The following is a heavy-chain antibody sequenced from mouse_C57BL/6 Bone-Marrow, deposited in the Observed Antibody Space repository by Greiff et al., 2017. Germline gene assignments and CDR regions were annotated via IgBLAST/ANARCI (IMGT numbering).Heavy chain of an antibody. CDR1: GYTFTNYW. D-gene: IGHD1-1*01. CDR3: ARAITTVVAPWYFNV. CDR2: IYPGGGYT. Sequence: QVQLKQSGAELVRPGTSVKMSCKASGYTFTNYWIGWAKQRPGHGLEWIGDIYPGGGYTNYNEKFKGKATLTADKSSSTAYMQFSSLTSEDSAIYYCARAITTVVAPWYFNVWGTGTTVTVSS. V-gene: IGHV1-63*01. J-gene: IGHJ1*03.